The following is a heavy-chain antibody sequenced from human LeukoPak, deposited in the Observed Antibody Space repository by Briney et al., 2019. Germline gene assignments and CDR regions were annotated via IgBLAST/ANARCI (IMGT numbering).Heavy chain of an antibody. V-gene: IGHV4-39*01. J-gene: IGHJ4*02. Sequence: SETLSLTCAVSGGSLSSSSYYWGWLRQRPGRGLEGVGNIYYRGSTYYNPALKSRVTISVDTSKNQFSLKLSSLTAADTALYYCAAGKDIVVVVAATLEYWGQGTLVTVSS. D-gene: IGHD2-15*01. CDR2: IYYRGST. CDR1: GGSLSSSSYY. CDR3: AAGKDIVVVVAATLEY.